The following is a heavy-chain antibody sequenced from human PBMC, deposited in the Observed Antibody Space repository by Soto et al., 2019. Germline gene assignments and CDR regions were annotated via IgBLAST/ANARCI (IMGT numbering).Heavy chain of an antibody. CDR2: IYPVDYYT. J-gene: IGHJ4*02. D-gene: IGHD6-6*01. CDR1: GYIFTCYC. Sequence: PGEALKISCKCSGYIFTCYCIVLVRQMPGEGLGWMWIIYPVDYYTRYSPSFQGNVTISADKCISTAYLQWSSLKASDTAMYYCARAEDSRSHIDYWGKGTMVTVSS. V-gene: IGHV5-51*01. CDR3: ARAEDSRSHIDY.